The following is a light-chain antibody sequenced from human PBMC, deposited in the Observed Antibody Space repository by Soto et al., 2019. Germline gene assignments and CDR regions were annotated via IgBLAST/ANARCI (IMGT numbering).Light chain of an antibody. Sequence: QSALTQPASVSGSPGQSITISCTGTSSDVGGYNYVSWYQQHPGKAPKLMIYDVSNRPSGVPNRFSGSKSGNTASLTISGLQAEDEADYYCSSYTSSSTDVVFGGGTKVTVL. CDR1: SSDVGGYNY. J-gene: IGLJ2*01. V-gene: IGLV2-14*01. CDR2: DVS. CDR3: SSYTSSSTDVV.